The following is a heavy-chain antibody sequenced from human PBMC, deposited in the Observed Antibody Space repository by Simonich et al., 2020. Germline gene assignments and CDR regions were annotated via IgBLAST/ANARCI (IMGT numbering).Heavy chain of an antibody. CDR1: GGSFSGYY. CDR2: INHSGTT. Sequence: QVQLQQWGAGLLKPSETLSLTCAVYGGSFSGYYWSWIRQPPGKGLEWIEEINHSGTTNYNPTRKRRVTISVDTSKNQFALKLSSVTAADTAVYYCARGLRVAAAGTAFQHWGQGTLVTVSS. V-gene: IGHV4-34*01. J-gene: IGHJ1*01. CDR3: ARGLRVAAAGTAFQH. D-gene: IGHD6-13*01.